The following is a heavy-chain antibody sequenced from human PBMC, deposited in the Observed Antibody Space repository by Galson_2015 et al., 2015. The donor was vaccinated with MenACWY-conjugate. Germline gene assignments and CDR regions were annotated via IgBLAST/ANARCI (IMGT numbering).Heavy chain of an antibody. V-gene: IGHV5-51*01. J-gene: IGHJ4*02. CDR3: VRHTDGYNPLDY. Sequence: QSGAEVKKPGESLQISCKGSGYTFTSNWIGWVRQMPGKGLEWMGIIYPGDSDTRYTPSFQGHVTISADKSINTAYLQWGSLEASDTAIYYCVRHTDGYNPLDYWGQGTRVTVSS. CDR1: GYTFTSNW. D-gene: IGHD5-24*01. CDR2: IYPGDSDT.